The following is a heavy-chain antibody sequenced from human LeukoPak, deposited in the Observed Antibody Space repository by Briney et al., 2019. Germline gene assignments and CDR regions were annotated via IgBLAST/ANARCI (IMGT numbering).Heavy chain of an antibody. CDR1: GGSFSGYY. CDR2: INHSGST. V-gene: IGHV4-34*01. CDR3: ARESPNFDTPPYYMDV. J-gene: IGHJ6*03. Sequence: SETLSLTCAVYGGSFSGYYWSWIRQPPGKGLEWIGEINHSGSTNYNPSLKSRVTISVDTSKNQFSLKLSSVTAADTAVYYCARESPNFDTPPYYMDVWGKGTTVTVSS. D-gene: IGHD4/OR15-4a*01.